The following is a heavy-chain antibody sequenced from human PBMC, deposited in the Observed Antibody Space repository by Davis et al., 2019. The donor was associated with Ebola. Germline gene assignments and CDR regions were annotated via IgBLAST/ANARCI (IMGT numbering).Heavy chain of an antibody. CDR1: GFTFDDYG. D-gene: IGHD6-13*01. Sequence: GESLKISCAASGFTFDDYGMSWVRQAPGKGLEWVSGINWNGGSTGYADSVKGRFTISRDNAKNTLYLQMNSLRAEDTAVYYCARIGTLYSSSWYRYWGQGTLVTVSS. CDR2: INWNGGST. J-gene: IGHJ4*02. V-gene: IGHV3-20*04. CDR3: ARIGTLYSSSWYRY.